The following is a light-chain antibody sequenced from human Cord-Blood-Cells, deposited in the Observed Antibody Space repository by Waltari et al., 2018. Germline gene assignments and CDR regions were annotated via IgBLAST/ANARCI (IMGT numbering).Light chain of an antibody. CDR2: GAS. CDR1: QSVSSSY. V-gene: IGKV3-20*01. Sequence: EIVLTQSPGTLSLSPGERATLSCRASQSVSSSYLAWYQQKPGQAPRLLIYGASSRATGIPDRFSGSGSGTDFTLTISRLEPEDFAVYYCQQYCSSPPITFGQATRLEIK. CDR3: QQYCSSPPIT. J-gene: IGKJ5*01.